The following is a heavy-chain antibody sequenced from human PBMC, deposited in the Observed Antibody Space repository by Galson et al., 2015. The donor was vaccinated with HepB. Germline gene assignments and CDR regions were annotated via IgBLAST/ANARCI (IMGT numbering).Heavy chain of an antibody. Sequence: TLSLTCTVSGGSISDGGYYLSWIRQHPGKGLEWIGYIYYSGSIYYNPSLKSRVTISVDTSKNQFSLELSSVTAADTAVYYCATIPRSSSFAYFFDCWGQGTLVTVSS. CDR2: IYYSGSI. D-gene: IGHD6-13*01. CDR3: ATIPRSSSFAYFFDC. CDR1: GGSISDGGYY. J-gene: IGHJ4*02. V-gene: IGHV4-31*03.